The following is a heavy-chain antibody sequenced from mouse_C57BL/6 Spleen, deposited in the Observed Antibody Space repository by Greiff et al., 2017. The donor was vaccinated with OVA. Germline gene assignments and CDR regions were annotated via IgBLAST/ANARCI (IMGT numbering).Heavy chain of an antibody. Sequence: QVQLQQPGAELVKPGASVKLSCKASGYTFTSYWMQWVKQRPGQGLEWIGEIDPSDSYTNYNQKFKGKATLTADTSSSTAYMRLSSLTSEDSAVYYCARGDDGYLDYWGQGTTLTVSS. CDR3: ARGDDGYLDY. V-gene: IGHV1-50*01. J-gene: IGHJ2*01. CDR1: GYTFTSYW. D-gene: IGHD2-3*01. CDR2: IDPSDSYT.